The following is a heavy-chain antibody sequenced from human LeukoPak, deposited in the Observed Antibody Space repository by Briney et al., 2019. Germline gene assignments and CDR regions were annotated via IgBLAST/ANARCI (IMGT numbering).Heavy chain of an antibody. CDR2: IWYDGSNK. CDR3: ARDYYYYDSSGYFRCLYRTFPYY. CDR1: GFTFSSYG. J-gene: IGHJ4*02. D-gene: IGHD3-22*01. V-gene: IGHV3-33*01. Sequence: PGGSLRLSCAASGFTFSSYGMHWVRQAPGKGLEWVAVIWYDGSNKYYADSVKGRFTISRDNSKNTLYLQMNSLRAEDTAVYYCARDYYYYDSSGYFRCLYRTFPYYWGQGTLVTVSS.